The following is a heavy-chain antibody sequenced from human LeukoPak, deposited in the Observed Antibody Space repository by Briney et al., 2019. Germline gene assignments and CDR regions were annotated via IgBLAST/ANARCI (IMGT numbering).Heavy chain of an antibody. CDR3: AREMVVNPY. V-gene: IGHV3-74*01. J-gene: IGHJ4*02. CDR1: GFTFSSHW. CDR2: INSDGSST. D-gene: IGHD2-15*01. Sequence: GGSLRLSCAASGFTFSSHWMHWFRQAQGKGLVWVSRINSDGSSTSYADSVKGRFTISRDNAKNTLYLQMNSLRAEDTAIYYCAREMVVNPYWGQGTLVTVSS.